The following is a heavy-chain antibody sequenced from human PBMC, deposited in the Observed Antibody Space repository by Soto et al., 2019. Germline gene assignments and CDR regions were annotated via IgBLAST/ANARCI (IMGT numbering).Heavy chain of an antibody. CDR1: GFTFSSYA. CDR3: ARGHGIVGAASLSYCYY. D-gene: IGHD1-26*01. J-gene: IGHJ4*02. V-gene: IGHV3-30-3*01. Sequence: QVQLVASGGGVVQPGRSLRLSCAASGFTFSSYAMHWVRQAPGTGLEWVAVISYDGSNKYYADSVKGRFTISRDNSKNPLYLQLHCLRAEDTAVYYCARGHGIVGAASLSYCYYLGQGTLVTVCS. CDR2: ISYDGSNK.